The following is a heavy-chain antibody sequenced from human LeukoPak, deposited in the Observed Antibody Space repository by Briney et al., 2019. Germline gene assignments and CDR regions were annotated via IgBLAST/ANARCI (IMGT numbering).Heavy chain of an antibody. CDR2: IYYSGST. D-gene: IGHD3-9*01. V-gene: IGHV4-30-4*01. CDR3: ARDGAQPWAEGISRYFDWSRSYYYYGMDV. Sequence: PSQTLSLTCTVSGGSISSGDYYWSWIRQPPGKGLEWIGYIYYSGSTYYNPSLKRRVTISVDTSKKQFSLKQGLVTADATALYYCARDGAQPWAEGISRYFDWSRSYYYYGMDVWGQGNTVTVSS. CDR1: GGSISSGDYY. J-gene: IGHJ6*01.